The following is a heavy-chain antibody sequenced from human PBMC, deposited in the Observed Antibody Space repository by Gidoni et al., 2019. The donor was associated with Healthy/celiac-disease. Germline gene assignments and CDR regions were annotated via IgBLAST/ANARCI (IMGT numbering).Heavy chain of an antibody. V-gene: IGHV3-7*04. CDR1: GFTFSSYW. CDR3: ARSDGGDIVVVPAAMGYFDY. CDR2: IKKDGSEK. D-gene: IGHD2-2*01. Sequence: EVQLVESGGGLVQPGGSLRLSCAASGFTFSSYWLSWVRQAPGKGLEWVANIKKDGSEKYYVDSVKGRFTISRDNAKNSLYLQMNSLRAEDTAVYYCARSDGGDIVVVPAAMGYFDYWGQGTLVTVSS. J-gene: IGHJ4*02.